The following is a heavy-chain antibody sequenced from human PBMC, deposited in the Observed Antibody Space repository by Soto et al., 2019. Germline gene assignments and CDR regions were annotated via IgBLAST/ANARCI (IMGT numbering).Heavy chain of an antibody. CDR1: GFTFCSYG. CDR3: ARESVVVPAAIDY. J-gene: IGHJ4*02. Sequence: GGSLRLSCAASGFTFCSYGMHWVRQAPGKGLEWVAVIWYDGSNKYYADSVKGRFTISRDNSKNTLYLQMNSLRAEDTAVYYCARESVVVPAAIDYWGQGTLVTVSS. CDR2: IWYDGSNK. V-gene: IGHV3-33*01. D-gene: IGHD2-2*01.